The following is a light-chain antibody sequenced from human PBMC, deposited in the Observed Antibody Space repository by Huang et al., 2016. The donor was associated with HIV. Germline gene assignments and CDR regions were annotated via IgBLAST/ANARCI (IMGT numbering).Light chain of an antibody. V-gene: IGKV1-9*01. Sequence: IQLTQSPSSLSASVGDRVTITCRASRDIKTYLAWFHQRPGRAPKFLIFAASFLESGVASRFSGNGSWTEFTLTIHGLQPEDFGTYYCRQVDSYPRTFGQGTNVDVK. CDR1: RDIKTY. J-gene: IGKJ1*01. CDR2: AAS. CDR3: RQVDSYPRT.